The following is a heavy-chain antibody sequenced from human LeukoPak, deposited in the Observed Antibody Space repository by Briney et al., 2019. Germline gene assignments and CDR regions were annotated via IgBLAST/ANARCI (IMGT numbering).Heavy chain of an antibody. CDR2: IYHSGST. J-gene: IGHJ5*02. Sequence: SETLSLTCTVSGYSISSGYYWAWIRQPPGKGLEWIGSIYHSGSTYYNPSLKSRVTISVDTSKNQFSLKLSSVTAADTAVYYCARHGSSSWYGTNWFDPWGQGTLITVSS. CDR3: ARHGSSSWYGTNWFDP. V-gene: IGHV4-38-2*02. D-gene: IGHD6-13*01. CDR1: GYSISSGYY.